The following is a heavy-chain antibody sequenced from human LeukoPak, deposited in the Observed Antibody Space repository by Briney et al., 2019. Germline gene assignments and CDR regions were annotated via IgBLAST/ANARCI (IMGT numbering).Heavy chain of an antibody. CDR1: GFTFSSHW. CDR3: ARDRIGGEEY. CDR2: IKEDGSEK. J-gene: IGHJ4*02. D-gene: IGHD3-16*01. Sequence: GGSLRLSCAASGFTFSSHWMNWVRQAPGKGLEWVANIKEDGSEKDYVDSVKGRFTISRDNAKNSLYLQMDSLRAEDTAVYYCARDRIGGEEYWGQGTLVTVSS. V-gene: IGHV3-7*01.